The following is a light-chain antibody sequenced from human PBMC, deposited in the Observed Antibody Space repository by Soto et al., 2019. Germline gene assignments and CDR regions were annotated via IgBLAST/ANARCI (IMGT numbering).Light chain of an antibody. CDR2: GTS. CDR1: QSADSSY. J-gene: IGKJ2*01. V-gene: IGKV3-20*01. CDR3: QQYDDSPRMYA. Sequence: EIVLTQSPGTLSLSPGERATLSCRASQSADSSYLACYQQKPGQAPILLIYGTSNRATGIPDRFSGSASGTDFTIPISRLDPQDFAVYYCQQYDDSPRMYAFGQGTKLEIK.